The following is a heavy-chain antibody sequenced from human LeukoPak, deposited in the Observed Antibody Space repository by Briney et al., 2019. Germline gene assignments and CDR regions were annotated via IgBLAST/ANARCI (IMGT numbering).Heavy chain of an antibody. CDR1: GGSISNYY. Sequence: SETLSLTCTVSGGSISNYYWNWIRQPPGKGLEWIGYIYYSGSTYYNPSLRSRVTISVDTSKNQFSLKLSSVTAADTAVYYCARSSEGRYYYDSSGFSYYYYYMDVWGKGTTVTISS. CDR2: IYYSGST. J-gene: IGHJ6*03. V-gene: IGHV4-59*01. CDR3: ARSSEGRYYYDSSGFSYYYYYMDV. D-gene: IGHD3-22*01.